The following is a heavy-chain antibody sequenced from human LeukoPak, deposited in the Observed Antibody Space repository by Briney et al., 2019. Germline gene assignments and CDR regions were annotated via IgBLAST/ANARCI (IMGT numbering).Heavy chain of an antibody. V-gene: IGHV3-21*01. Sequence: KTGGSLRLSCAASGFTFSSYTMNWVRQAPGKGLEWVSSISGSSRHKYYADSVKGRFTISRDNAKNSLYLQMNSLRAEDTAVYYCARTANFAAGYHIDYWGQGTLVTVSS. CDR1: GFTFSSYT. CDR3: ARTANFAAGYHIDY. D-gene: IGHD6-13*01. CDR2: ISGSSRHK. J-gene: IGHJ4*02.